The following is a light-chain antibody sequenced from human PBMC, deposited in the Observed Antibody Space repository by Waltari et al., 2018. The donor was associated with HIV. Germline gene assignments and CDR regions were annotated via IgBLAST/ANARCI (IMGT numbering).Light chain of an antibody. V-gene: IGLV1-47*01. CDR3: ASWDDNLSGWV. J-gene: IGLJ3*02. CDR2: RSD. Sequence: QSVLTHPPSAPATPGPSVSTSSSASRSNIRRNDVSWYQHLPGTTPKVVIYRSDQRPSGGPDRFSGSNSGTSASLAISGLRSEDEAHYYCASWDDNLSGWVFGGGTKLTVL. CDR1: RSNIRRND.